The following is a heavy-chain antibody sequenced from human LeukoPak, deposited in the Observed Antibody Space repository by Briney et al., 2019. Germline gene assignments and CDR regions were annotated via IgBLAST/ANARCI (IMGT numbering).Heavy chain of an antibody. CDR3: AKFGDSSGYYYVTYHGFDY. CDR2: ISDSGGDT. V-gene: IGHV3-23*01. Sequence: GGSLRLSCAASGFTFSSYVMSWVRRAPGKGLEWVSSISDSGGDTYYADSVKGRFTISRDNSKSTLYLQMNSLRAEDTAVYYCAKFGDSSGYYYVTYHGFDYWGQGTLVTVSS. D-gene: IGHD3-22*01. J-gene: IGHJ4*02. CDR1: GFTFSSYV.